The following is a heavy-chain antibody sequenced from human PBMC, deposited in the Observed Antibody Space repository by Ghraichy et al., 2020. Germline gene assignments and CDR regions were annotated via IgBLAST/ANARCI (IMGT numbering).Heavy chain of an antibody. CDR3: AHLAAPVAY. CDR1: GFTLSNAW. D-gene: IGHD6-13*01. Sequence: GGSLRLSCGVSGFTLSNAWMSWVRQAPGKGLEWVGRIKSKADGGTTEYAALMKGRFTISRDDSKNTLYLEVNSLKTEDTAVYYCAHLAAPVAYWGQGTLVTASS. CDR2: IKSKADGGTT. V-gene: IGHV3-15*05. J-gene: IGHJ4*02.